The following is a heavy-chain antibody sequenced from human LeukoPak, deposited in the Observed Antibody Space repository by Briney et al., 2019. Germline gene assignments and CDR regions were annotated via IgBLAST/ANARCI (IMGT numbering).Heavy chain of an antibody. J-gene: IGHJ4*02. D-gene: IGHD3-10*01. CDR1: GDSVSSNNVA. CDR2: TYYRSKWYN. V-gene: IGHV6-1*01. CDR3: TREGSGIPGYFDY. Sequence: SQTLSLTCAISGDSVSSNNVAWNWIRQSPSRGLEWLGRTYYRSKWYNQYAVSVKGRVTVNPDTSKNQFSLQVNSVTPEDTAAYYCTREGSGIPGYFDYWGQGTLVIVSS.